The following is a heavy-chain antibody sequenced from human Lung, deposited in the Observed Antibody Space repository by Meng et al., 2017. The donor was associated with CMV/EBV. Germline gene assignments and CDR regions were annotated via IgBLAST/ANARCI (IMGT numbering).Heavy chain of an antibody. J-gene: IGHJ4*02. D-gene: IGHD3-3*01. V-gene: IGHV2-5*01. CDR3: AHRIFWSGYYDY. CDR2: IYCNDEK. CDR1: GFSLSTDGVG. Sequence: TFAGFSLSTDGVGVGWIRQPPGKALEWFALIYCNDEKRYRPSLRNRLTVTKDTSKNQVVLTMTNMDPVDTATYYCAHRIFWSGYYDYWGQGILVTVSS.